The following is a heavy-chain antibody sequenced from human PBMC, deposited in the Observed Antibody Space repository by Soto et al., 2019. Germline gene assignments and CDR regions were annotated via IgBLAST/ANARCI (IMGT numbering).Heavy chain of an antibody. CDR1: GFTFSDFA. J-gene: IGHJ4*02. CDR2: INGPGDIT. V-gene: IGHV3-23*01. D-gene: IGHD1-1*01. CDR3: TKDYRYDHWFFDY. Sequence: EVQLLESGGGLVQPGGSQRLSCAASGFTFSDFAMSWVRQAPGKGLEWVASINGPGDITYYADSVRGRFTISRDKATNTMSLQMNIRSPEDTAVYYCTKDYRYDHWFFDYWGRGTLGTVSS.